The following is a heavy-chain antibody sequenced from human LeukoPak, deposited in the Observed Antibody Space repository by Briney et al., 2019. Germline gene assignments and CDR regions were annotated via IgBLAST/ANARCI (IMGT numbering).Heavy chain of an antibody. CDR2: ISGSGGST. CDR1: GFTFSSYA. CDR3: AKGSSGWYIAAEDS. Sequence: GGSLRLSCAASGFTFSSYAMSWVRQAPGKGLEWVSAISGSGGSTYYADSGKGRFTISRDNSKNTLYLQMNSLRAEDTAVYYCAKGSSGWYIAAEDSWGQGTLVPVSS. J-gene: IGHJ4*02. D-gene: IGHD6-13*01. V-gene: IGHV3-23*01.